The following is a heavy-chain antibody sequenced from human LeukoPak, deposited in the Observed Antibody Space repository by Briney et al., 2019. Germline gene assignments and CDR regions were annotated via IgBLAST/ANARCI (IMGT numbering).Heavy chain of an antibody. V-gene: IGHV3-33*01. CDR2: IWYDGSNK. CDR1: GFTFSSYG. D-gene: IGHD5-24*01. CDR3: ARGDGYNLGLY. Sequence: PGGSLRLSCAASGFTFSSYGMHWVRQAPGKGLEWVAVIWYDGSNKYYADSVKGRFTISRDNSKNTPYLQMNSLRAEDTAVYYCARGDGYNLGLYWGQGTLVTVSS. J-gene: IGHJ4*02.